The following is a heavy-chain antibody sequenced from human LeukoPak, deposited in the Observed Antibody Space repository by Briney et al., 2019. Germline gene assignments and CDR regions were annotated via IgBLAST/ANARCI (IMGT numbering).Heavy chain of an antibody. CDR3: AREYDSKGRFDN. D-gene: IGHD3-22*01. CDR2: ISSDSTYK. Sequence: GGSLRLSCALSGFTFTAHSMNWVHQAPGKGLEWVSFISSDSTYKYYGDSVKGRFTISRDNANVYLQMNSLRAEDTATYHCAREYDSKGRFDNWGQGTLVIVSS. J-gene: IGHJ4*02. V-gene: IGHV3-21*01. CDR1: GFTFTAHS.